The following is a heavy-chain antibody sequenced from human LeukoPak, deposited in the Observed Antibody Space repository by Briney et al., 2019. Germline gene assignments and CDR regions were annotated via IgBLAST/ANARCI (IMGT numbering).Heavy chain of an antibody. V-gene: IGHV1-18*01. CDR1: GYDFINYG. Sequence: ASVKVSCKASGYDFINYGISWVRQAPGQGLEWMGWRSIHNGNTDYKLQGRVTMTTDTSTNTAYMEVRSLRSDDTAVYYCARGGPFPSSSSSREYYLDYWGQGTLVTVSS. CDR3: ARGGPFPSSSSSREYYLDY. CDR2: RSIHNGNT. D-gene: IGHD6-6*01. J-gene: IGHJ4*02.